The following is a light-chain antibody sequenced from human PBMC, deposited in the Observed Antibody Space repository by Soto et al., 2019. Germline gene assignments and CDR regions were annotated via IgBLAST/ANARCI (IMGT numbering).Light chain of an antibody. CDR3: QNTLSGPPGT. CDR1: RNIDIY. J-gene: IGKJ1*01. CDR2: GAS. V-gene: IGKV1-39*01. Sequence: DIQMTQSPSSVSASVGDRVTITCRASRNIDIYLNWYQRRPAKAPKFLISGASNLQSGVPSGFSGSGPGTDFTLTIHSLQPEDFATYSCQNTLSGPPGTFGQGTK.